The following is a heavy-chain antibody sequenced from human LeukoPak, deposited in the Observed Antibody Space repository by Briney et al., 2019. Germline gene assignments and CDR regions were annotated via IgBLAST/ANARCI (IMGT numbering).Heavy chain of an antibody. CDR1: GFTFSSYA. CDR3: ARSGSKNSSSCYDAFDI. D-gene: IGHD6-13*01. Sequence: GGSLRLSCAASGFTFSSYAMSWVRQAPGKGLEWVANIKQDGSEKYYVDSVKGRFTISRDNAKNSLYLQMNSLRAEDTAVYYCARSGSKNSSSCYDAFDIWGQGTMVTVSS. CDR2: IKQDGSEK. J-gene: IGHJ3*02. V-gene: IGHV3-7*01.